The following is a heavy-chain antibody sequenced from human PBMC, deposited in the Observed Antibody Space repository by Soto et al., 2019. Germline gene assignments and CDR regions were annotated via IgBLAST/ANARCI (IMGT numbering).Heavy chain of an antibody. D-gene: IGHD1-26*01. CDR3: ARGGFTGSYPHYYGMDV. Sequence: GGSLRLSCAASGFTFSSYGMHWVRQAPGKGLEWVAVIWYDGSNKYYADSVKGRFTISRDNSKNTLYLQMNSLRAEDTAVYYCARGGFTGSYPHYYGMDVWGQGTTVTVSS. CDR2: IWYDGSNK. V-gene: IGHV3-33*01. J-gene: IGHJ6*02. CDR1: GFTFSSYG.